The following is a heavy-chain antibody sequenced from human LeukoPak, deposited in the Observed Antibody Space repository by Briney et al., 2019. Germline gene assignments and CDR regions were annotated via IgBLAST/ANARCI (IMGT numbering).Heavy chain of an antibody. CDR3: ARVARIGLWLHPYC. CDR1: GASISSYY. Sequence: SETLSLTCTVSGASISSYYWSWIRQPPGKGLEWIGSIYYSGSTYYNPSLKSRVTISVDTSKNQFSLKLSSVTAADTAVYYCARVARIGLWLHPYCWGQGTLVTVSS. D-gene: IGHD5-24*01. J-gene: IGHJ4*02. CDR2: IYYSGST. V-gene: IGHV4-39*07.